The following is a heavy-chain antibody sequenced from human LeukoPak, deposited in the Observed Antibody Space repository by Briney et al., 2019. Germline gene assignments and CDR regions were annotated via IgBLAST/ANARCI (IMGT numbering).Heavy chain of an antibody. CDR3: ASSGGTLDP. V-gene: IGHV4-34*01. Sequence: SETLSLTCAVYGGSFSGYYWSWIRQPPGKGLEWIGEINHSGSTYYNPSLKSRVTISVDTSKNQFSLKLSSVTAADTAVYYCASSGGTLDPWGQGTLVTVSS. CDR1: GGSFSGYY. CDR2: INHSGST. J-gene: IGHJ5*02. D-gene: IGHD3-10*01.